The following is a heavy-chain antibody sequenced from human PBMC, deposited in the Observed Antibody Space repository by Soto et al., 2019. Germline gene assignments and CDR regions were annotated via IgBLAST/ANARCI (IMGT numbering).Heavy chain of an antibody. D-gene: IGHD2-2*01. V-gene: IGHV1-18*01. CDR3: ARDEVPAANGRDR. CDR1: GYTLINDG. J-gene: IGHJ1*01. Sequence: SVKVSCKASGYTLINDGITCVRQAPTQGLEWMGWISGYNGNTNYSQSLQGRVTMTTDTSTSTAYMELRSLKSDDQAVYYCARDEVPAANGRDRWGQGSLVTVAS. CDR2: ISGYNGNT.